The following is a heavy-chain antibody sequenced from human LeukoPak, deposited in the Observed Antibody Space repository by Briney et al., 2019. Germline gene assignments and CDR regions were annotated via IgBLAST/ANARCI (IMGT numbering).Heavy chain of an antibody. Sequence: GGSLRLSCAASGFTFSSYAMSWVRQAPGEGLEWVSAISGSGGSTYYADSVKGRFTISRDNSKNTLYLQMNSLRAEDTAVYYCAKDEDIVVVPAASGFFDYWGQGTLVTVSS. CDR3: AKDEDIVVVPAASGFFDY. CDR2: ISGSGGST. J-gene: IGHJ4*02. CDR1: GFTFSSYA. D-gene: IGHD2-2*01. V-gene: IGHV3-23*01.